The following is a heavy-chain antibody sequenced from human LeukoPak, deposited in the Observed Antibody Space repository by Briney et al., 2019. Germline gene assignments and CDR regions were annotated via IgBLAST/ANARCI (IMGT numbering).Heavy chain of an antibody. CDR1: GGTFSSYA. CDR3: ARITIVVVPAAPDVGWFDP. CDR2: IIPIFGTA. Sequence: SVKVSCKASGGTFSSYAISWVRQAPGQGLEWMGGIIPIFGTANYAQKFQGRVTITADESTSTAYMELSSLRSEDTAVYYCARITIVVVPAAPDVGWFDPWGQGTLVTASS. D-gene: IGHD2-2*01. V-gene: IGHV1-69*13. J-gene: IGHJ5*02.